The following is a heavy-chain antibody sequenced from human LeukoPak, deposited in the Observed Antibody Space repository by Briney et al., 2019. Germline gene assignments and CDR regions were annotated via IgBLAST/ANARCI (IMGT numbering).Heavy chain of an antibody. CDR2: IYHSGST. J-gene: IGHJ3*02. V-gene: IGHV4-38-2*02. CDR1: GYSISSGYY. D-gene: IGHD3-3*01. CDR3: ARDATYYDSWSGYNHDAFDI. Sequence: SETLSLTCAVSGYSISSGYYWGWIRQPPGKGLEWIGSIYHSGSTNYNPSLKSRVTMSVDTSKNQFSLKLSSVTAADTAVYYCARDATYYDSWSGYNHDAFDIWGQGTMVTVSS.